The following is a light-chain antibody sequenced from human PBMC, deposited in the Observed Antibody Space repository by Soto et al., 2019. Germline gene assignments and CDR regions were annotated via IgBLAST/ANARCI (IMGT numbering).Light chain of an antibody. CDR2: DDS. CDR3: QVWDSSSDLWV. V-gene: IGLV3-21*02. Sequence: SYELTQPPSVSVPPGQTARITCGGNNIGSKSVHWYQQKPGQAPMLVVYDDSDRPSGIPKRFSGSNSGNTATLTISRVEAGDEADYYCQVWDSSSDLWVFGGGTQLTVL. J-gene: IGLJ3*02. CDR1: NIGSKS.